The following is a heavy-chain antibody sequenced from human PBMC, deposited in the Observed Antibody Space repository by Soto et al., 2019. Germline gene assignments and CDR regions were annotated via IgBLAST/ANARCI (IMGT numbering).Heavy chain of an antibody. CDR1: GFTFSSYS. CDR3: ARVETGIAAAGSYNWFDP. Sequence: PGGSLRLSCAASGFTFSSYSMNWVRQAPGKGLEWVSSISSSSYIYYADSVKGRFTISRDNAKNSLYLQMNSLRAEDTAVYYCARVETGIAAAGSYNWFDPWGQGTLVTVSS. V-gene: IGHV3-21*01. D-gene: IGHD6-13*01. J-gene: IGHJ5*02. CDR2: ISSSSYI.